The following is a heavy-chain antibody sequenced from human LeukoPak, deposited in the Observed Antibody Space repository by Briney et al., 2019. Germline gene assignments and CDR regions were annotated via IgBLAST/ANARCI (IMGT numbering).Heavy chain of an antibody. J-gene: IGHJ5*02. CDR1: GFTFDDYA. D-gene: IGHD2-2*01. V-gene: IGHV3-23*01. Sequence: QPGGSLRLSCAGSGFTFDDYAMSWVRQAPGKGLEWVSALSGSGGSTYYADSVKGRFTISRDNSKNTLYLQMNSLRAEDTAVYYCAKEGVSSTSQNWFDPWGQGTLVTVSS. CDR2: LSGSGGST. CDR3: AKEGVSSTSQNWFDP.